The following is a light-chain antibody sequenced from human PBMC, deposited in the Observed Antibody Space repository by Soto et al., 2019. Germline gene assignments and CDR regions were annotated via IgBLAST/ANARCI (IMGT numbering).Light chain of an antibody. CDR2: GAS. J-gene: IGKJ4*01. V-gene: IGKV3D-20*02. Sequence: EIVLTQSPGTLSLSPGERATLSCRASQSVSSSYLAWYQQKPGQAPRLLIYGASSRATGIPARFSGGGSGTDFTLTISNLEPEDFAVYFCQQRSNWRSTFGGGTKVDIK. CDR3: QQRSNWRST. CDR1: QSVSSSY.